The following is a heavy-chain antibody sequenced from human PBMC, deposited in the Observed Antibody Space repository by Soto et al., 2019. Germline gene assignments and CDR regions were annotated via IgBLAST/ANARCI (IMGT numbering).Heavy chain of an antibody. J-gene: IGHJ4*02. CDR1: GFTFSDYY. D-gene: IGHD6-13*01. V-gene: IGHV3-11*01. Sequence: GGSLRLSCAASGFTFSDYYMAWIRQAPGKGLEWVSYISSSGNSIYYADSVRGRFTVSMDNAKNSLFLQMNSLRAEDTAVYYCARREAACRYFEYWGLGTLVTVSS. CDR2: ISSSGNSI. CDR3: ARREAACRYFEY.